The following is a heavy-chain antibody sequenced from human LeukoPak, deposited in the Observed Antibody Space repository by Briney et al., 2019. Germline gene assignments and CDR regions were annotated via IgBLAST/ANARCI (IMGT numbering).Heavy chain of an antibody. CDR1: GFTFSSYG. CDR2: ISYDGSNK. D-gene: IGHD3-10*01. V-gene: IGHV3-30*18. Sequence: PGGSLRLSCAASGFTFSSYGMHWVRQAPGKGLERVAVISYDGSNKYYADSVKGRFTISRDNSKNTLYLQMNSLRAEDTAVYYCAKGPSGSYYNSSFDYWGQGTLVTVSS. J-gene: IGHJ4*02. CDR3: AKGPSGSYYNSSFDY.